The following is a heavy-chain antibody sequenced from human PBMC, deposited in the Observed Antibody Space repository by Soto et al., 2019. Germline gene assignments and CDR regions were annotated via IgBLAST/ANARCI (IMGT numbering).Heavy chain of an antibody. CDR1: GFTFSDHY. J-gene: IGHJ6*02. CDR3: AREIGSYYVYYYGMDV. Sequence: GGSLRLSCAASGFTFSDHYMDWVRQAPGKGLEWVGRTRNKANSYTTEYAASVKGRFTISRDDSKYSLYLQMNSLKTEDTAVYYCAREIGSYYVYYYGMDVWGQGTTVTVSS. CDR2: TRNKANSYTT. D-gene: IGHD1-26*01. V-gene: IGHV3-72*01.